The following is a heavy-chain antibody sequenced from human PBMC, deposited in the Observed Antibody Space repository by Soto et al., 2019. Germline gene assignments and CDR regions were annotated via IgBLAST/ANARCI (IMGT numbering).Heavy chain of an antibody. J-gene: IGHJ4*02. CDR2: ADYDASTT. CDR3: ARVARGAWGVFEN. V-gene: IGHV3-74*01. Sequence: EVQLVESGGGLVQPGGSLRLSCAASGFTFSSYWMHWVRQAPGKGLVWVSRADYDASTTNYADSVKGRFTISRYNAKNTLYLQMNSLTAEDTAIYYCARVARGAWGVFENWGQGTLVTVSS. CDR1: GFTFSSYW. D-gene: IGHD3-16*01.